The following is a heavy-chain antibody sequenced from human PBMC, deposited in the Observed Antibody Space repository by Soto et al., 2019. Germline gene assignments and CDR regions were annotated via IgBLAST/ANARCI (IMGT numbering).Heavy chain of an antibody. CDR3: ARGVPDHCATDV. Sequence: EVQLVESGGGLVQPGGSLRLSCAASEFTFSNYWMHWVRQAPGKGLVWVSRIKGDGSITNYADSVKGRFTISRDNAKNTLFLQMDSVAAEDTAVYYCARGVPDHCATDVWGQGTTVTVSS. D-gene: IGHD2-21*02. V-gene: IGHV3-74*02. CDR1: EFTFSNYW. CDR2: IKGDGSIT. J-gene: IGHJ6*02.